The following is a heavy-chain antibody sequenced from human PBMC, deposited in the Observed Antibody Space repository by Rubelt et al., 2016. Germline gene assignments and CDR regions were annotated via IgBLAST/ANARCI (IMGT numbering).Heavy chain of an antibody. CDR1: GFSLSNARMG. CDR2: IFSNDEK. CDR3: ARIRIGAFDI. J-gene: IGHJ3*02. V-gene: IGHV2-26*01. Sequence: QVTLKESGPVLVKPTETLTLTCTVSGFSLSNARMGVSWIRQPPGKALDWLAHIFSNDEKSYSTSLKSRLTISKDTSKSQVVLTMTNMDPVDTATYYCARIRIGAFDIWGQGTMVTVSS.